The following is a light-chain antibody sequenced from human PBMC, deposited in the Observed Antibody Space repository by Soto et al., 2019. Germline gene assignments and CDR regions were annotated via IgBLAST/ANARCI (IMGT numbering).Light chain of an antibody. Sequence: EIVLTQSPATLSLSPGERATLSCRASQRINSRLAWCQQKPGQAPRLLIYDASNRATGIPARFSGSGSGTDFTLIISSLEPEDFAVYYCQQGSTWPAITFGQGTRLEIK. CDR2: DAS. CDR1: QRINSR. CDR3: QQGSTWPAIT. J-gene: IGKJ5*01. V-gene: IGKV3-11*01.